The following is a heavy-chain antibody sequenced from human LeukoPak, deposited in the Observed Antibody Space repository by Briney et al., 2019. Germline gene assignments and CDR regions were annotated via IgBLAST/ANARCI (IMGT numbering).Heavy chain of an antibody. CDR1: GGSISGYY. J-gene: IGHJ4*02. Sequence: SETLSLTCSVSGGSISGYYWSWIRQPPGKGLEWIGYIYNSGSTNYNPFLKSRVTISVVTSKNQLSLKLKSVTAADTAVYYCARAAHYSSRSFDFWGQGTLVTVSS. CDR2: IYNSGST. D-gene: IGHD6-13*01. CDR3: ARAAHYSSRSFDF. V-gene: IGHV4-59*01.